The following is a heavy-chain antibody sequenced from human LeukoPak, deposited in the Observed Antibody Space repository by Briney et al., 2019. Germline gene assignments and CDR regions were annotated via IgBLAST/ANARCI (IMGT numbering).Heavy chain of an antibody. D-gene: IGHD5-18*01. CDR1: GGSISSYY. CDR2: IYYSGGT. CDR3: ARLVRGYSYGCDN. J-gene: IGHJ4*02. Sequence: SETLSLTCTVSGGSISSYYWSWIRQPPGKGLEWIGYIYYSGGTNYNPSLKSRVTISVDTSKNQFSLKLSSVTAADTAVYYCARLVRGYSYGCDNWGQGTLVTVSS. V-gene: IGHV4-59*08.